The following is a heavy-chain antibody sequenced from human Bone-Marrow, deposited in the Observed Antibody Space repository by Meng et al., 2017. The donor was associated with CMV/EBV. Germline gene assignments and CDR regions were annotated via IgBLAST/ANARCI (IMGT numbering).Heavy chain of an antibody. CDR3: GRSNHFDY. CDR1: GFTFSSYG. J-gene: IGHJ4*02. D-gene: IGHD1-14*01. Sequence: VQLVESGGGVVQPGGSLRLSCAASGFTFSSYGMHWVRQAPGKGLEWVSTISQSGDATYYADSVQGRFTISRDNSKNTLFLQMNSLRADDTAVYYCGRSNHFDYWGQGTLVTVSS. CDR2: ISQSGDAT. V-gene: IGHV3-23*04.